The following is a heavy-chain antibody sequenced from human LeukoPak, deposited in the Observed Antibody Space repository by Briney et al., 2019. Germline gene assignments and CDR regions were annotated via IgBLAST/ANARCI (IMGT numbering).Heavy chain of an antibody. CDR2: INPSGGST. CDR1: GYTFTSYY. CDR3: ARDPTEGGSGYQYYFDY. V-gene: IGHV1-46*01. D-gene: IGHD3-22*01. J-gene: IGHJ4*02. Sequence: GASVKVSCKASGYTFTSYYMHWVRQAPGQGLEWMGIINPSGGSTSCAQKFQGRVTMTRDTSTSTVYMELSSLRSEDTAVYYCARDPTEGGSGYQYYFDYWGQGTLVTVSS.